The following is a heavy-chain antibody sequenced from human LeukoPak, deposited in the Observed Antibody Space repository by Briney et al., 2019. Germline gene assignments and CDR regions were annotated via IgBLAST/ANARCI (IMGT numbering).Heavy chain of an antibody. CDR3: SGGSRFVDY. V-gene: IGHV3-7*04. Sequence: GGSLRLSCAASALIFSNYWMPWVRQAPAKGLEWVANIKEDGSEKYYVDSVKGRFTISRDNAKNSLYLQMNSLRAEDTAVYYCSGGSRFVDYWGQGTLVTVSS. CDR2: IKEDGSEK. CDR1: ALIFSNYW. D-gene: IGHD3-10*01. J-gene: IGHJ4*02.